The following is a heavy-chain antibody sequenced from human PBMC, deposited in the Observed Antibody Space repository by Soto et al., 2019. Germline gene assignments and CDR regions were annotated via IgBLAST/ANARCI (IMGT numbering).Heavy chain of an antibody. Sequence: ASVKVSCKASGYTFTGYYMHWVRQAPGQGLEWMGWISAYNGNTNYAQKLQGRVTMTTDTSTSTAYMELRSLRSDDTAVYYCARDVRWLGHFDYWGQGTLVTVSS. V-gene: IGHV1-18*04. CDR2: ISAYNGNT. CDR1: GYTFTGYY. CDR3: ARDVRWLGHFDY. J-gene: IGHJ4*02. D-gene: IGHD6-19*01.